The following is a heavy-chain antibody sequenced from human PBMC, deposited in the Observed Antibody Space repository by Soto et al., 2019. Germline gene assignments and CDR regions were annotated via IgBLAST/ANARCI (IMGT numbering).Heavy chain of an antibody. J-gene: IGHJ4*02. CDR3: ARELQGLYYFDY. CDR1: EYTFTSYV. V-gene: IGHV1-3*01. CDR2: INAGNGNT. D-gene: IGHD4-4*01. Sequence: QVQVVQSGAEVKKPGASVKVSCKASEYTFTSYVIHWVRQAPGQSLEWMGWINAGNGNTKYSQKFQGRVTITRDTSASTAYMELSSLRSEDTAVYYCARELQGLYYFDYWGKGTLVTVSS.